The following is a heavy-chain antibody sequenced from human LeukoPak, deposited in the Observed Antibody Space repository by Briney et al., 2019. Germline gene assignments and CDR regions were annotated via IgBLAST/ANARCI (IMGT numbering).Heavy chain of an antibody. J-gene: IGHJ3*02. CDR3: ARDQGGGGAFDI. CDR1: GGSISSYY. V-gene: IGHV4-59*01. D-gene: IGHD3-16*01. Sequence: KSSESLSLTCTVSGGSISSYYWSWIRQPPGKGLEWIGYIYYRGSTNYNSSLKSRVTISVATSKNQFSLKLSSVTAADTAVYYCARDQGGGGAFDIWGQGTMVTVSS. CDR2: IYYRGST.